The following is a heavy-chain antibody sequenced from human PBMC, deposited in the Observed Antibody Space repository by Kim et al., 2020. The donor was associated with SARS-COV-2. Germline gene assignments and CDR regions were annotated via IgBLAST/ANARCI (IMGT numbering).Heavy chain of an antibody. D-gene: IGHD5-18*01. J-gene: IGHJ6*01. CDR2: IYYSGST. Sequence: SETLSLTCTVSGGSISSSSYYWGWIRQPPGKGLEWIGSIYYSGSTYYNPSLKSRVTISVDTSKNQFSLKLSPVTAADTAVYYCARGPRWIQLWLPMDVWG. V-gene: IGHV4-39*07. CDR3: ARGPRWIQLWLPMDV. CDR1: GGSISSSSYY.